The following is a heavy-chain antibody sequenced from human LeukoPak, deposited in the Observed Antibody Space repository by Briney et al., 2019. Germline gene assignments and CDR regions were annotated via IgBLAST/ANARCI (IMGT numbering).Heavy chain of an antibody. J-gene: IGHJ4*02. CDR1: GFKFDDYA. CDR3: TKDYRGGYDSSGSFIN. V-gene: IGHV3-9*01. Sequence: GRSLRLSCAGSGFKFDDYAMHWVRQAPGKGLEWVSGISYNSGTRGYADPVRGRFTISRDNAKNSLYLQMNSLRAEDTAFYYCTKDYRGGYDSSGSFINWGQGTLVTVSS. D-gene: IGHD3-22*01. CDR2: ISYNSGTR.